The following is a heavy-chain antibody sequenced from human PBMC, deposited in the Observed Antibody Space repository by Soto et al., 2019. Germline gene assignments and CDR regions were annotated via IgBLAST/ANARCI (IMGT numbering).Heavy chain of an antibody. D-gene: IGHD3-3*01. CDR3: AKDLKYYDFWSGYPATWSYYFDS. J-gene: IGHJ4*02. V-gene: IGHV3-23*01. Sequence: EVQLLESGGGLVQPGGSLRLSCAASGFTFSSYAMGWVRQAPGKRLDWVSAISGSGGNTYYADSVKGRFTIARDNSKNTLDLQMKSLRAEDTAVYYCAKDLKYYDFWSGYPATWSYYFDSWGQGTLVTVSS. CDR2: ISGSGGNT. CDR1: GFTFSSYA.